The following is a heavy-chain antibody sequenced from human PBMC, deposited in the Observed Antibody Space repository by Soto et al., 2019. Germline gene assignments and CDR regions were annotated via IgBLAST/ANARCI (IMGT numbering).Heavy chain of an antibody. CDR2: ISYDGSNN. D-gene: IGHD5-18*01. J-gene: IGHJ4*02. V-gene: IGHV3-30*18. CDR3: AKDIVKYTYGACDY. CDR1: GFTFSSYG. Sequence: QVQLVESGGAVVQPGKSLRLSCAASGFTFSSYGMYWVRQAPGKGLEWVAAISYDGSNNYNADSVKGRFTISRDNSKNTLYLQLNSLRTEDTAVYYCAKDIVKYTYGACDYWCQGVLVTVSS.